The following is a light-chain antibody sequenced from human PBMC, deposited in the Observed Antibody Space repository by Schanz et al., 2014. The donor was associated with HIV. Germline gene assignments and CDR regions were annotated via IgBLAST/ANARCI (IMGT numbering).Light chain of an antibody. CDR3: QQYGSSPFT. V-gene: IGKV3-20*01. Sequence: EIVMTQSPATLSVSPGERATLSCRASQSVSSNLAWYQQKPGQAPRLLIYGSSRRATGIPDRFSGSGSGTDFTLNISRLEPEDFAVYYCQQYGSSPFTFGPGTKVDIK. CDR2: GSS. J-gene: IGKJ3*01. CDR1: QSVSSN.